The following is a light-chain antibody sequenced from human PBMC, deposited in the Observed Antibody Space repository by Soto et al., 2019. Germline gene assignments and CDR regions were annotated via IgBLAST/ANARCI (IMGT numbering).Light chain of an antibody. J-gene: IGKJ1*01. CDR1: QSVTNK. Sequence: EVVLTQSPATLSVSLGDRATLSCRASQSVTNKLAWYQQKPGQAPRLVIHSVSTRATGIPARFSGSGSGTEFTLTISSLQPDDFATYYCQQYNSYSGTFGQGTKVDIK. V-gene: IGKV3-15*01. CDR2: SVS. CDR3: QQYNSYSGT.